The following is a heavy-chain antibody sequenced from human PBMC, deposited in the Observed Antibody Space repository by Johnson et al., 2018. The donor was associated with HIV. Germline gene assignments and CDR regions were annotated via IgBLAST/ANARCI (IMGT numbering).Heavy chain of an antibody. V-gene: IGHV3-23*05. D-gene: IGHD1-1*01. CDR1: GFTFDDYG. CDR3: ARGTGTDDAFDI. J-gene: IGHJ3*02. Sequence: VQLVESGGGVVRPGGSLRLSCAASGFTFDDYGMSWVRQAPGKGLEWVSAIYSDGSTYYADSVKGRFTISRDNPKNTLYLQMNSLRAEDTAVYYCARGTGTDDAFDIWGQGTMVTVAS. CDR2: IYSDGST.